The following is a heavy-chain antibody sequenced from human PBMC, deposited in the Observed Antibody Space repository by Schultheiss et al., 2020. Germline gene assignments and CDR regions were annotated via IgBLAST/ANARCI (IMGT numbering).Heavy chain of an antibody. Sequence: GGSLRLSCAASGFTFSSYAMSWVRQAPGKGLEWVSAISGSGGSTYYADSVKGRFTISRDNSKNTLYLQMNSLRAEDTAVYYCARWGIFGVAPRQGYMDVWGKGTTVTVSS. J-gene: IGHJ6*03. CDR2: ISGSGGST. D-gene: IGHD3-3*01. CDR3: ARWGIFGVAPRQGYMDV. V-gene: IGHV3-23*01. CDR1: GFTFSSYA.